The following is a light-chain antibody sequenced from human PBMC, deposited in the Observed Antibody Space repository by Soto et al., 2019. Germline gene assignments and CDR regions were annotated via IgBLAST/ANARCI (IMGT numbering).Light chain of an antibody. J-gene: IGLJ2*01. CDR1: SSDVGAYNY. Sequence: QSALTQPASVSGSPGQSITISCTGTSSDVGAYNYVSWYQQHPGKVPKLMIYEVRNRPSGVSNRFSGSKSDNTASLTISGLQPEDEADYYCTSYTRSDTLVFGGGTKLTVL. CDR3: TSYTRSDTLV. CDR2: EVR. V-gene: IGLV2-14*01.